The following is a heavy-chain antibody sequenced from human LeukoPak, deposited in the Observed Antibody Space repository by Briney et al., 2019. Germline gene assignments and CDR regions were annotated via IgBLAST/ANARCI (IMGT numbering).Heavy chain of an antibody. J-gene: IGHJ6*02. CDR3: ARGSFYYGMDV. Sequence: PSETLSLTCTVSGGSVSSGSYYWSWIRQPPGKGLEWIGYISYSGSTNYNPSLKSRATISVDTSKNQFSLKLSSVTAADTAVYYCARGSFYYGMDVWGQGTTVTVSS. CDR1: GGSVSSGSYY. V-gene: IGHV4-61*01. CDR2: ISYSGST.